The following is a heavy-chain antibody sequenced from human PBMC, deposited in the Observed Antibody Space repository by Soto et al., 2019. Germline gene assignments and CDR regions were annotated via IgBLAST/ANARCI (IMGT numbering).Heavy chain of an antibody. V-gene: IGHV1-18*01. J-gene: IGHJ4*02. CDR2: ISAYNGNT. CDR3: ARSSGGSCYPRKCGYYFDY. Sequence: ASVKVSCKASGYTFTSYGISWVRQAPGQGLEWMGWISAYNGNTNYAQKLQGRVTMTTDTSTSTAYMELRSLRSDDTAVYYCARSSGGSCYPRKCGYYFDYWGQGTLVTVSS. CDR1: GYTFTSYG. D-gene: IGHD2-15*01.